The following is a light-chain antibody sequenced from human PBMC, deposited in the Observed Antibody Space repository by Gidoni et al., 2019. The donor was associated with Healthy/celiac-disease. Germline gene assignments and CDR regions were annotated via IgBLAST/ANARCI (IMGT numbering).Light chain of an antibody. CDR1: QSISSW. CDR3: QQYNSYSPLT. Sequence: DIQMTQPPSTLSASVGDRVTITCRASQSISSWLAWYQQKPGKAPNLLIYKASSLESGVPSRFSGSGSGTEFTLTISSLQPDDFATYYCQQYNSYSPLTFGGXTKVEIK. V-gene: IGKV1-5*03. J-gene: IGKJ4*01. CDR2: KAS.